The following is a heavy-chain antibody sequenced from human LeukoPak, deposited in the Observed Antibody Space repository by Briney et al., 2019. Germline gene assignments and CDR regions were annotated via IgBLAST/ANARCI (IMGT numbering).Heavy chain of an antibody. D-gene: IGHD2-15*01. J-gene: IGHJ4*02. Sequence: GGSLRLSCAASGFTFRSYAMNWVRQAPGKGLEWVSGISGSGDSTYYADSVKGRFTICRDNSKNTLYLQVNSLRADDTAVYYCAKGIAIIASTPDYWGQGTLVTVSS. CDR2: ISGSGDST. V-gene: IGHV3-23*01. CDR3: AKGIAIIASTPDY. CDR1: GFTFRSYA.